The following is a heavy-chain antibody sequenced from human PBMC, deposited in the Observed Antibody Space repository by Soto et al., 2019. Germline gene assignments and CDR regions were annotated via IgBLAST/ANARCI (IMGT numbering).Heavy chain of an antibody. Sequence: QVQLVESGGGVVQPGTSLRLSCAASGFTFSSHAMHWVRQAPGKGLEWVALISYDGGNKDYTDSVKGRFTISRDDSKNTLYLHMNSLRSEDTAVDYCARACHYDGSESYSGFDYWGQGTLGTVSS. V-gene: IGHV3-30-3*01. CDR1: GFTFSSHA. CDR3: ARACHYDGSESYSGFDY. CDR2: ISYDGGNK. J-gene: IGHJ4*02. D-gene: IGHD3-10*01.